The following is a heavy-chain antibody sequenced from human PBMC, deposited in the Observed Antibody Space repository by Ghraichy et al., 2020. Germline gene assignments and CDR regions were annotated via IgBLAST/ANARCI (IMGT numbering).Heavy chain of an antibody. CDR2: IKQDGSEE. CDR1: GLTFSSYW. D-gene: IGHD1-26*01. Sequence: GGSLRLSCAASGLTFSSYWMSWVRQAPGKGLEWVANIKQDGSEENYVDSVKGRFTISRDNAKNSLYLQMNNLRVEDTAIYYCAKDSYSKRNYWGQGTLVTVSS. V-gene: IGHV3-7*04. J-gene: IGHJ4*02. CDR3: AKDSYSKRNY.